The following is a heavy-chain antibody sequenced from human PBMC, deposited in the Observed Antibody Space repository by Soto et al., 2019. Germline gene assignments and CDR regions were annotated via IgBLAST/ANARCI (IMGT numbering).Heavy chain of an antibody. J-gene: IGHJ4*02. D-gene: IGHD1-1*01. Sequence: GGSLRLSCTASGFAFNKYVMNWVRQAPGKGMEWVSGISGPGGTPNYAASVQGRFVISRDNSKNTVFLHMNSLRAEDTAVYYCANDFLTGTTDYWGQGALVTVSS. CDR3: ANDFLTGTTDY. CDR2: ISGPGGTP. CDR1: GFAFNKYV. V-gene: IGHV3-23*01.